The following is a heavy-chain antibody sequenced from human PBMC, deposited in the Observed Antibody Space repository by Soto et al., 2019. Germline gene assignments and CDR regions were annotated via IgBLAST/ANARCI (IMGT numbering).Heavy chain of an antibody. CDR1: GYTFTSYG. V-gene: IGHV1-18*01. CDR2: ISAYNGNT. D-gene: IGHD3-3*01. J-gene: IGHJ6*02. CDR3: ARVLRFLEWLPRGSYYYYGMDV. Sequence: GASVKVSCKASGYTFTSYGISWVRQAPGQGLEWMGWISAYNGNTNYAQKLQGRVTMTTDTSTSTAYMELSSLRSEDTAVYYCARVLRFLEWLPRGSYYYYGMDVWGQGTTVTVSS.